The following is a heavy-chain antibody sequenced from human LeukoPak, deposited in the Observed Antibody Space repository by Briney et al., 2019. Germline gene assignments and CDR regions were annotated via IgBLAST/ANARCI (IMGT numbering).Heavy chain of an antibody. V-gene: IGHV3-9*01. CDR1: GFTFDDYA. D-gene: IGHD1-26*01. Sequence: PGGSLRLSCAASGFTFDDYAMHWVRQAPGKGLEWVSGISWNSGSIGYADSVKGRFTISRDNAKNSLCLQMNSLRAEDTALYYCAKDTNSGSYYSAFDIWGQGTMVTVSS. CDR3: AKDTNSGSYYSAFDI. J-gene: IGHJ3*02. CDR2: ISWNSGSI.